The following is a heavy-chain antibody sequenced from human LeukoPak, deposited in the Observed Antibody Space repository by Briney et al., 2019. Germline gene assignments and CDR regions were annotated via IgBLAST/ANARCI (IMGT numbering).Heavy chain of an antibody. CDR2: ISAYNGST. D-gene: IGHD6-13*01. Sequence: ASVKVSCKASGYTFTSYGISWVRQAPGQGLEWMGWISAYNGSTNYAQKLQGRVTMTTDTSTSTAYMELRSLRSDDTAVYYCARVVGSSSWGQIDYWGQGTLVTVSS. V-gene: IGHV1-18*01. CDR1: GYTFTSYG. J-gene: IGHJ4*02. CDR3: ARVVGSSSWGQIDY.